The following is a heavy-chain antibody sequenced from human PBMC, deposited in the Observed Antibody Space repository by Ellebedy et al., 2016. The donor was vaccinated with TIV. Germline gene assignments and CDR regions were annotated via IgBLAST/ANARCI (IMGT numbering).Heavy chain of an antibody. Sequence: GGSLRLSCTVSGLAFSRYGMHWVRQVPGKGLEWVAVIWSDGSTRYYGDSVKGRFIISRDTSKNTLYLQMFSLRVEDTAVYYCARDCQGDYSSGCMDVWGQGTTVTVSS. J-gene: IGHJ6*02. V-gene: IGHV3-33*01. CDR2: IWSDGSTR. D-gene: IGHD3-10*01. CDR3: ARDCQGDYSSGCMDV. CDR1: GLAFSRYG.